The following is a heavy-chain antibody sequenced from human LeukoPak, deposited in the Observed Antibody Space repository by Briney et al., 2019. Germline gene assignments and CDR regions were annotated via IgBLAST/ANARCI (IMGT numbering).Heavy chain of an antibody. D-gene: IGHD6-6*01. CDR3: ARERSSSSDY. J-gene: IGHJ4*02. CDR1: GYSISSGYY. CDR2: IYHSGSV. V-gene: IGHV4-38-2*02. Sequence: SETLSLTCTVSGYSISSGYYCGWIRQPPGKGLEWIGSIYHSGSVYYNPSLKSRVTISVDTSKNQFSLKLSSVTAADTAVYYCARERSSSSDYWGQGTLVTVSS.